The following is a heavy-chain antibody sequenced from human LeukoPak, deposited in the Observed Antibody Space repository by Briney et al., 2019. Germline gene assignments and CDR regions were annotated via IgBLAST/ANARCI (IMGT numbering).Heavy chain of an antibody. D-gene: IGHD3-10*01. CDR3: AKGYYYGSGSYFDY. V-gene: IGHV3-9*01. J-gene: IGHJ4*02. CDR1: GFTFDDYA. CDR2: ISWNSGSI. Sequence: GRSLRLSCAASGFTFDDYAMHWVRQAPGKGLEWVSGISWNSGSIGYADSVKGRFTISRDNAKNYLYLQMNSLRAEDTALYYCAKGYYYGSGSYFDYWGQGTLVTVSS.